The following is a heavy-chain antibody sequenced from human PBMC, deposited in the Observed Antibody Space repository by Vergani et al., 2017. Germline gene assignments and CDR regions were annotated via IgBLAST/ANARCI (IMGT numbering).Heavy chain of an antibody. Sequence: QVQLVESGGGVVQPGRSLRLSCAASGFTFSSYRMHWVRQAPGKGLEWVAVIWYDGSNKYYADSVKGRFTISRDNSKNTLYLQMNSLRAEDTAVYYCARDFPPYCGGDCYSGNAFDIWGQGTMVTVSS. CDR1: GFTFSSYR. CDR2: IWYDGSNK. J-gene: IGHJ3*02. CDR3: ARDFPPYCGGDCYSGNAFDI. V-gene: IGHV3-33*01. D-gene: IGHD2-21*01.